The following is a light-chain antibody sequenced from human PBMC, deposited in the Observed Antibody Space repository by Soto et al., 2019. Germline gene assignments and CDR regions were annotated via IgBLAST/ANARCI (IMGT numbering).Light chain of an antibody. CDR1: NSNIGNNY. J-gene: IGLJ3*02. CDR3: GTWDSNLRGV. CDR2: DNN. V-gene: IGLV1-51*01. Sequence: QSVLTQPPSVSAAPGQKVTISCSGSNSNIGNNYVSWYQQLPGTAPKLLIYDNNKRPSGIPDRFSGSKSATSATLGITGLQTGDEADYYCGTWDSNLRGVFGGGTKVTVL.